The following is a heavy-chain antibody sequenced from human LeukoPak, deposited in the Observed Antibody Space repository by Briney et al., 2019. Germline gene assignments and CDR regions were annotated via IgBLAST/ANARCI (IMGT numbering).Heavy chain of an antibody. V-gene: IGHV3-23*01. J-gene: IGHJ4*02. CDR1: GFTFTNYV. Sequence: GGSLRLSCAASGFTFTNYVMSWVRQAPGKELEWLSSISGIGDNTYYADSMKGRFTISRDNSKNTLYLQMNSLRADDTAVYYCTIYYYDSSGYYGGNYWGQGTLVTVSS. CDR2: ISGIGDNT. CDR3: TIYYYDSSGYYGGNY. D-gene: IGHD3-22*01.